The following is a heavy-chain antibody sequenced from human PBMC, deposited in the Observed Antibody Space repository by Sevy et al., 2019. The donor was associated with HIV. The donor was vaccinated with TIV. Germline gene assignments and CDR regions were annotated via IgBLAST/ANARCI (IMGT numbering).Heavy chain of an antibody. CDR2: IIPIFGTA. D-gene: IGHD6-19*01. J-gene: IGHJ6*02. Sequence: ASVKVSCKASGGTFSSYAISWVRQAPGQGLEWMGGIIPIFGTANYAQKFQGRVTITADESTSTAYMELSSLRSEDTAVYYCARASCTGLHSSGWYRLYYYGMDVWGQGTTVTVSS. CDR3: ARASCTGLHSSGWYRLYYYGMDV. CDR1: GGTFSSYA. V-gene: IGHV1-69*01.